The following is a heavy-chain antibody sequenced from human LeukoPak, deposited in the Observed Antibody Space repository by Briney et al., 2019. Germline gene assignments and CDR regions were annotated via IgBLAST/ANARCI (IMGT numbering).Heavy chain of an antibody. CDR1: GYIFTVYQ. V-gene: IGHV1-2*02. CDR2: IDPKSGAT. J-gene: IGHJ4*02. CDR3: ARFSPYSNSSWGAF. Sequence: GASVKVSCKASGYIFTVYQMHWVRQAPGHGLEWMGWIDPKSGATTYAQTFQGRVTMTRDTSVSTAYVELSRLQSDDTAVYYCARFSPYSNSSWGAFWGQGILVTVSS. D-gene: IGHD6-6*01.